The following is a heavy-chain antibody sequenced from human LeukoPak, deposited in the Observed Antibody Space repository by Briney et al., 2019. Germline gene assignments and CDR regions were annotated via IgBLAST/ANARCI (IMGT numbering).Heavy chain of an antibody. Sequence: GALRLSCAASGFTLSSYAMSWGRQAPGKGLEWGSALSISGDNTYYADSVKGRFTISRDSSKNTLYLQMNSLRIDDTAVYYCAKAFGNGVSGGNRFFDYWGQGTLVTVSS. CDR2: LSISGDNT. CDR3: AKAFGNGVSGGNRFFDY. CDR1: GFTLSSYA. V-gene: IGHV3-23*01. D-gene: IGHD4-23*01. J-gene: IGHJ4*02.